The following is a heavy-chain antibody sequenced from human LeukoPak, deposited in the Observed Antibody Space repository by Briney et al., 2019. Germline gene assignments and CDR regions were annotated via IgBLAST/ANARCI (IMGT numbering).Heavy chain of an antibody. CDR1: GFTFSSFD. CDR3: ARGPPRGKYYYMDV. CDR2: IGTASAT. D-gene: IGHD1-1*01. V-gene: IGHV3-13*01. Sequence: GGPLRLSCAASGFTFSSFDMHWVRHPTGQGLEWVSTIGTASATYYPGSVEGRFTLSRDNAKNSLYLQMNSLTAGDTAVYYCARGPPRGKYYYMDVWGKGTTVTVSS. J-gene: IGHJ6*03.